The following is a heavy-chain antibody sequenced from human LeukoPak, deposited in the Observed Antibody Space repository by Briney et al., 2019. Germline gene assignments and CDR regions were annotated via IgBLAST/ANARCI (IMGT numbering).Heavy chain of an antibody. CDR1: DGYFSTSY. V-gene: IGHV4-34*01. Sequence: SETLSLTCAAYDGYFSTSYWSWIRQPPGKGLEWIGEINPSGSTKYNPSLKSRVTTSADTSKNQLSLRLSSVTAADTAVYYCAKGLVSSSTRWFDPWGQGTLVTVSS. CDR3: AKGLVSSSTRWFDP. D-gene: IGHD2-2*01. J-gene: IGHJ5*02. CDR2: INPSGST.